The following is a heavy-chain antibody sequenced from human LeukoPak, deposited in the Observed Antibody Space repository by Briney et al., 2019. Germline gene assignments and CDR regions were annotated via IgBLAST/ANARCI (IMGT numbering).Heavy chain of an antibody. D-gene: IGHD6-13*01. Sequence: PGGSLRLSCAASGFSFSSYAMSWVRQAPGKGLEWVSAISGSGGSTYYADSVKGRFTISRDNSKNTLYLQMNSLRAEDTAVYYCAKDSKLGKQLVGIFDYWGQGTLVTVSS. J-gene: IGHJ4*02. CDR2: ISGSGGST. CDR3: AKDSKLGKQLVGIFDY. V-gene: IGHV3-23*01. CDR1: GFSFSSYA.